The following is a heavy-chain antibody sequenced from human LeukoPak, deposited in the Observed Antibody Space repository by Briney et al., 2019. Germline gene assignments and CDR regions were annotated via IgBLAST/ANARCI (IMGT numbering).Heavy chain of an antibody. J-gene: IGHJ4*02. D-gene: IGHD6-19*01. Sequence: GGSLRLSCTASGFTFGDYALSWVRQAPGKGLEWVANIKQDGSEKYYVDSVKGRFTISRDNAKNSLYLQMNSLRAEDTAVYYCARRGSSGWYPMGYWGQGTLVTVSS. CDR1: GFTFGDYA. V-gene: IGHV3-7*01. CDR2: IKQDGSEK. CDR3: ARRGSSGWYPMGY.